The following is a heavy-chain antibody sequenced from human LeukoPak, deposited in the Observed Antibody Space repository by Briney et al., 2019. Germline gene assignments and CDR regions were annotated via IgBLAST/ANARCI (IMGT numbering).Heavy chain of an antibody. V-gene: IGHV3-21*01. CDR1: GFTFSSYS. J-gene: IGHJ6*02. CDR3: ARDQFAYDILTGYYPKHYGMDV. Sequence: PGGSLRLSCAASGFTFSSYSMNWVRQAPGDGLEWVSSISSSSSYIYYADSVKGRFTISRDNAKNSLYLQMNSLRAEDTAVYYCARDQFAYDILTGYYPKHYGMDVWGQGTTVTVSS. CDR2: ISSSSSYI. D-gene: IGHD3-9*01.